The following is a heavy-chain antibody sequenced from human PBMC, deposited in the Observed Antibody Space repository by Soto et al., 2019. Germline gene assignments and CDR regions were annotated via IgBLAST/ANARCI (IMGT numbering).Heavy chain of an antibody. J-gene: IGHJ4*02. CDR2: ISGSGGST. V-gene: IGHV3-23*01. D-gene: IGHD4-17*01. CDR1: GFTFSSYA. CDR3: AKDLSMVVDGDYVAKNN. Sequence: GGSLRLSCAASGFTFSSYAMSWVRQAPGKGLEWVSAISGSGGSTYYADSVKGRFTVSRDNSKNTLYLQMNSLRAEDTAVYYCAKDLSMVVDGDYVAKNNWGQGTLVTVSS.